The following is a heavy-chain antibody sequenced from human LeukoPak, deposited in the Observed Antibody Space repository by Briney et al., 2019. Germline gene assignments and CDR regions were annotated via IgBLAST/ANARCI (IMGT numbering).Heavy chain of an antibody. CDR3: AREGQIAVAVDAFDI. Sequence: GGSLRLSCAASGFTFSSYWMSWVRQAPGKGLEWVANIKQDGSEKYYVDSVKGRFTISRDNSKNTLYLQMNSLRAEDTAVYYCAREGQIAVAVDAFDIWGQGTMVTVSS. CDR1: GFTFSSYW. CDR2: IKQDGSEK. J-gene: IGHJ3*02. D-gene: IGHD6-19*01. V-gene: IGHV3-7*01.